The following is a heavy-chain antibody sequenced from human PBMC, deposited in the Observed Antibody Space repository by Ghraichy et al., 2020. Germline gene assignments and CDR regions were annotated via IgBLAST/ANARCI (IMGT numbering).Heavy chain of an antibody. D-gene: IGHD3-22*01. CDR2: ISSNGGST. J-gene: IGHJ6*03. CDR1: GFTFSSYA. Sequence: GGSLRLSCSASGFTFSSYAMHWVRQAPGKGLEYVSAISSNGGSTYYADSVKGRFTISRDNSKNTLYLQMSSLRAEDTAVYYCVKVAYYYDSSGYYYLYMDVWGKGTTVTVSS. CDR3: VKVAYYYDSSGYYYLYMDV. V-gene: IGHV3-64D*06.